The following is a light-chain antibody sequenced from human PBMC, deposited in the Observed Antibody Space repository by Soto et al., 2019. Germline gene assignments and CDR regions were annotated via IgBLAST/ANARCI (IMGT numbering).Light chain of an antibody. CDR1: SIDIGSYKH. Sequence: SALTQPASVSGSPGQSITISCRGTSIDIGSYKHVAWYQQFTGKSPKLMIYAASARPSGVPARFSGPKSRITAPLTISGPQPEDEADYSFVSNTDRQAYIFGTPTKVPV. CDR3: VSNTDRQAYI. J-gene: IGLJ1*01. CDR2: AAS. V-gene: IGLV2-14*03.